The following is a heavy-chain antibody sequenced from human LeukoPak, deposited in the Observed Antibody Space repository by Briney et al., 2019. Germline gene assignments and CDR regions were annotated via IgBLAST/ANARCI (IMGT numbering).Heavy chain of an antibody. CDR3: ARVIVSSGSYLGAFDI. D-gene: IGHD1-26*01. CDR1: GGSISSGSYY. V-gene: IGHV4-61*02. J-gene: IGHJ3*02. Sequence: SQTLSLTCTVSGGSISSGSYYWSWIRQPAGKGLEWIGRIYTSGSTNYNPSLKSRVTISVDTSKNQFSLKLSSVTAADMAVYYCARVIVSSGSYLGAFDIWGQGTMVTVSS. CDR2: IYTSGST.